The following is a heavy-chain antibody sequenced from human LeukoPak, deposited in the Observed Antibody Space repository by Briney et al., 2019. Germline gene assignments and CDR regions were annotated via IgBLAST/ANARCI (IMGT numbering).Heavy chain of an antibody. CDR1: GYTFTNYH. V-gene: IGHV1-46*01. J-gene: IGHJ4*02. Sequence: GASVKVSCKTSGYTFTNYHMRWIRQAPGQGLEWVAIIKPTDGTTVYAQKFQGRVTVTRDTSTTTVYMDLSSLSSEDTAVYYCVREGAHTYYFDFWGPGTLATVSS. D-gene: IGHD2/OR15-2a*01. CDR3: VREGAHTYYFDF. CDR2: IKPTDGTT.